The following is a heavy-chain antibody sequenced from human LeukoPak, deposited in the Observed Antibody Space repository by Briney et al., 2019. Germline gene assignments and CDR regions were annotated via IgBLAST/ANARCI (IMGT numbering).Heavy chain of an antibody. D-gene: IGHD4-23*01. CDR2: ISSTGGST. CDR3: ARNRGGNNPFDI. J-gene: IGHJ3*02. Sequence: PGGSLRLSCAASGFTFSSYAMHWVRQAPGKGLEYVSAISSTGGSTYYANSVKARFTISRDNSKNTLYLQMGSLRAEDMAVYYCARNRGGNNPFDIWGHGTMVTVSS. CDR1: GFTFSSYA. V-gene: IGHV3-64*01.